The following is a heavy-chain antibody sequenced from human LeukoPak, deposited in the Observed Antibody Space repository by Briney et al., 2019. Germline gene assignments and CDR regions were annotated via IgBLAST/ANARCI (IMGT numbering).Heavy chain of an antibody. J-gene: IGHJ4*02. CDR1: GITFSNYA. CDR3: AVRVTGYSSGYVY. Sequence: GGSLRLSCVASGITFSNYAVSWVRQAPEKGLDWVSVISGSAHKIRYADSVKGRFTISRDNSENIVYLQMNDLRAEDTAVYYCAVRVTGYSSGYVYWGQGTLVTVSS. V-gene: IGHV3-23*01. D-gene: IGHD5-18*01. CDR2: ISGSAHKI.